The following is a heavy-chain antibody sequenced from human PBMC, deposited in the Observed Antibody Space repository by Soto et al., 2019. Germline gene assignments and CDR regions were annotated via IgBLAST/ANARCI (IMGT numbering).Heavy chain of an antibody. CDR2: FDPEDGET. J-gene: IGHJ4*02. V-gene: IGHV1-24*01. CDR3: ATDFARLLDYYDSSGFDY. Sequence: ASVKVSCKVSGYTLTELSMHWVRQAPGKGLEWMGGFDPEDGETIYAQKFQGRVTMTEDTSTDTAYMELSSLRSEDTAVYYCATDFARLLDYYDSSGFDYWGQGTLVTVSS. CDR1: GYTLTELS. D-gene: IGHD3-22*01.